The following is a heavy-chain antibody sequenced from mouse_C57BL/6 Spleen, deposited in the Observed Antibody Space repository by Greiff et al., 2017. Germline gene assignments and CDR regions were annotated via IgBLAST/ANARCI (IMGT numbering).Heavy chain of an antibody. D-gene: IGHD2-5*01. CDR3: ARSGSNYPFAY. V-gene: IGHV1-80*01. CDR1: GYAFSSYW. Sequence: QVQLQQSGAELVKPGASVKISCKASGYAFSSYWMNWVKQRPGKGLEWIGQIYPGDGDPNYNGKFKGKATLTADKSSSTAYMQLSSLTSEDSAVYFCARSGSNYPFAYWGQGTLVTVSA. CDR2: IYPGDGDP. J-gene: IGHJ3*01.